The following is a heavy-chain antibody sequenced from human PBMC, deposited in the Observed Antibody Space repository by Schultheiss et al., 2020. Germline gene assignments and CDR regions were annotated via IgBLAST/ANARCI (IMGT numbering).Heavy chain of an antibody. CDR3: ARSSSSVSNYYYYYGMDV. CDR2: IYPGDSDT. D-gene: IGHD6-6*01. V-gene: IGHV5-51*01. J-gene: IGHJ6*02. Sequence: GESLKISCKGSGYSFTSYWIGWVRQMPGKGLEWMGIIYPGDSDTRYSPSFQGQVTISADKSISTAYLQWSSLKASDTAMYYCARSSSSVSNYYYYYGMDVWGQGTTVTVSS. CDR1: GYSFTSYW.